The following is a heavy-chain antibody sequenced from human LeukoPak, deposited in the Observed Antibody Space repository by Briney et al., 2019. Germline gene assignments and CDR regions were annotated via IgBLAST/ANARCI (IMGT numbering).Heavy chain of an antibody. V-gene: IGHV1-69*05. D-gene: IGHD1-7*01. CDR3: ARQEYNWNYIYSWFDP. CDR2: IIPIFGTA. Sequence: ASVKVSCKASGGTFSSYAISWVRQAPGQGLEWMGGIIPIFGTANYAQKFQGRVTITTDESTSTAYMELSSLRSEDTAVYYCARQEYNWNYIYSWFDPWGQGTLVTVSS. CDR1: GGTFSSYA. J-gene: IGHJ5*02.